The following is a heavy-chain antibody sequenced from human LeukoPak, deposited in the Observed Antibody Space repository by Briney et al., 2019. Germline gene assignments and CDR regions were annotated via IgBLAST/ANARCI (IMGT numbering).Heavy chain of an antibody. Sequence: PSETLSLTCAVYGGSFSGYYWSWIRQPPGKGLEWIGEINHSGSTNYNPSLKSRVTISVDTSKNQFSLKLSSVTAADTAVYYCARAGIAGDTPTEIDYWGQGTLVTVSS. CDR2: INHSGST. D-gene: IGHD1-26*01. V-gene: IGHV4-34*01. CDR1: GGSFSGYY. CDR3: ARAGIAGDTPTEIDY. J-gene: IGHJ4*02.